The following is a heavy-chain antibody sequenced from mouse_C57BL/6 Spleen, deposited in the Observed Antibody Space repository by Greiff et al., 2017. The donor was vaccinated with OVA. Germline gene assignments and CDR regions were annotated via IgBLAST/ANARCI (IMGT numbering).Heavy chain of an antibody. Sequence: QVQLKQPGTELVKPGASVKLSCKASGYTFTSYWMHWVKQRPGQGLEWIGNSNPSNGGTNYNEKFKSKATLTVDKSSSTAYMQLSSLTSEDSAVYYCARGILRSYAMDYWGQGTSVTVSS. CDR3: ARGILRSYAMDY. CDR2: SNPSNGGT. V-gene: IGHV1-53*01. J-gene: IGHJ4*01. D-gene: IGHD1-1*01. CDR1: GYTFTSYW.